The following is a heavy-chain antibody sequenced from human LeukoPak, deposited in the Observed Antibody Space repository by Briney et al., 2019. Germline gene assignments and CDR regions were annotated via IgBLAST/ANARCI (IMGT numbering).Heavy chain of an antibody. Sequence: PGGSLRLSCAASGFSFSSYSMIWVRQAPGKGLKWVSSINSSSGYINYADSVKGRFTASRDNAKDLLYLQMNSLRAEDKAIYSCARDGYCSGGDCYSRAFDIWGQGTMVTVSS. CDR3: ARDGYCSGGDCYSRAFDI. CDR2: INSSSGYI. D-gene: IGHD2-15*01. V-gene: IGHV3-21*01. CDR1: GFSFSSYS. J-gene: IGHJ3*02.